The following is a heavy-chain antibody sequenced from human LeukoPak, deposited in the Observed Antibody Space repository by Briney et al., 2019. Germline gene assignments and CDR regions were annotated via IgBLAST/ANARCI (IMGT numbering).Heavy chain of an antibody. J-gene: IGHJ6*02. CDR3: ARRGGSGYGYFGMDV. CDR1: GYSFTSYW. D-gene: IGHD3-22*01. V-gene: IGHV5-10-1*01. CDR2: IDLSDSYT. Sequence: GESLKISCTGSGYSFTSYWISWVRQLPGKGLEWMGRIDLSDSYTNYSPSLQGHVTISADKSISTAYLQWSSLKASDTAMYYCARRGGSGYGYFGMDVWGQGTTVTVSS.